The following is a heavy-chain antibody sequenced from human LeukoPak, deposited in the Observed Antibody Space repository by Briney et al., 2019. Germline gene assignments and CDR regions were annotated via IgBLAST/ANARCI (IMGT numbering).Heavy chain of an antibody. CDR3: ARVIGIHQNFDY. CDR2: ISSSSSTI. CDR1: GFTFSSYS. V-gene: IGHV3-48*01. Sequence: PGGSLRLSCAASGFTFSSYSTNWVRQAPGKGPEWVSYISSSSSTIYYADSVKGRFTISRDNAKNPLYLQMNSLRAEDTAVYYCARVIGIHQNFDYWGQGTLVTVSS. D-gene: IGHD3-22*01. J-gene: IGHJ4*02.